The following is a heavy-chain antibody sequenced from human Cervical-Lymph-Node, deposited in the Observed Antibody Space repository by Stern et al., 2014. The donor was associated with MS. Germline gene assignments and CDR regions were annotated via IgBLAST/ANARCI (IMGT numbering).Heavy chain of an antibody. V-gene: IGHV1-2*06. Sequence: QVQLVQSGAEVKKPGASVKGSCKASGYAFTDYFMHWVRQAPGQGLEWMGQINPDSGGTNFAQKFQGRVTMTRDTSISTAYMELSRLRSDDTAVYYCATSVDYWGQGTLVTVSS. CDR3: ATSVDY. CDR1: GYAFTDYF. J-gene: IGHJ4*02. CDR2: INPDSGGT.